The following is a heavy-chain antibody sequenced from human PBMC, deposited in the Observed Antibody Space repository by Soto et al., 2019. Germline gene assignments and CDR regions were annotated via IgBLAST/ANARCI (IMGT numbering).Heavy chain of an antibody. CDR1: SGSISFYY. CDR2: IYYSGST. J-gene: IGHJ4*02. V-gene: IGHV4-59*01. Sequence: SETLSLTCTVSSGSISFYYWSWVRQPPGKGLEWIGYIYYSGSTNYNPSLKSRVTISVDTSKNQFSLKLSSVTAADTAVYYCARGNHYGDYYFDYWGQGTLVTVSS. CDR3: ARGNHYGDYYFDY. D-gene: IGHD4-17*01.